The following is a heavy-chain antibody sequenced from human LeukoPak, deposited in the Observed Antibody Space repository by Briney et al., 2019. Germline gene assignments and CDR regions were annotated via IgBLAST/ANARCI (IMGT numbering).Heavy chain of an antibody. CDR2: IKQDGSEK. V-gene: IGHV3-7*03. CDR1: GFTFSNYW. Sequence: GGSLRLSCAASGFTFSNYWMTWVRQAPGKGLEWVASIKQDGSEKYYVDSVKGRFTISRDNAKKSLYLQMNSPRAEDAATYYCARVARAFDYWGQGTLVTVSS. CDR3: ARVARAFDY. J-gene: IGHJ4*02.